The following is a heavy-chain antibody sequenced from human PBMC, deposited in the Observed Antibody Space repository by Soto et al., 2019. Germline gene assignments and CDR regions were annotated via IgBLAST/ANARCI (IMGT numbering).Heavy chain of an antibody. CDR3: ARRQFGSSWYGGVFDY. D-gene: IGHD6-13*01. CDR1: GGSISSYY. Sequence: QVQLQESGPGLVKPSETLSLTCTVSGGSISSYYWSWIRQPPGKGLEWIGYIYSSGSTNYNPSLKSRVTMSVDTSQNQFSLKLSSVTAADTAVYYCARRQFGSSWYGGVFDYWGQGTLVTVSS. V-gene: IGHV4-59*01. J-gene: IGHJ4*02. CDR2: IYSSGST.